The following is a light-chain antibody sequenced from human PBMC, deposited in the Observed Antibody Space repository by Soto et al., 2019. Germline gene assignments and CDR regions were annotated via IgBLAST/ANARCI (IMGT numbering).Light chain of an antibody. J-gene: IGLJ1*01. Sequence: QYVLTQPPSVSGAPGQRVTISCTGSSSNIGAGYDVHWYQQLPGTAPKLLIYGNSNRPSGVPDRFSGSKSGTSASLAITGLQAEDEADYYCQSYDSSLSGYVFRTGTKLTVL. CDR2: GNS. V-gene: IGLV1-40*01. CDR3: QSYDSSLSGYV. CDR1: SSNIGAGYD.